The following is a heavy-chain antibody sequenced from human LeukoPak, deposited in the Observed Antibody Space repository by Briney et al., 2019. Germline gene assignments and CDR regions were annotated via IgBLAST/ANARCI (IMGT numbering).Heavy chain of an antibody. CDR3: TRRAGQLLP. CDR2: IRSKANSYAT. CDR1: GFTFSGSA. J-gene: IGHJ4*02. Sequence: PGGYLRLSCAASGFTFSGSAMHWVRQASGKGLEWVGRIRSKANSYATAYAASVKGRFTISRDDSKNTAYLQMNSLKTEDTAVYYCTRRAGQLLPGGQGTLVTVSS. V-gene: IGHV3-73*01. D-gene: IGHD2-15*01.